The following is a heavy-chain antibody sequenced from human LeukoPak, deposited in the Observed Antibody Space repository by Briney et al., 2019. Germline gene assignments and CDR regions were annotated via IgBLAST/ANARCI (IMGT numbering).Heavy chain of an antibody. CDR3: AGLIGFGRYCSSTSCHNWFGP. CDR2: IYPGDSDT. V-gene: IGHV5-51*01. D-gene: IGHD2-2*01. J-gene: IGHJ5*02. CDR1: GYSFTSYW. Sequence: GESLKISCKGSGYSFTSYWIGWVRQMPGKGLEWMGIIYPGDSDTRYSPAFQGQVTISAGKSISTAYLQWSSLKASDTAMYYCAGLIGFGRYCSSTSCHNWFGPWGQGTLVTVSS.